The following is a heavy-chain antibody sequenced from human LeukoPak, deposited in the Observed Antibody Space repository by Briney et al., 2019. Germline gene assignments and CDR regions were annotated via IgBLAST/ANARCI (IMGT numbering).Heavy chain of an antibody. CDR1: GVSISSSDYY. J-gene: IGHJ4*02. V-gene: IGHV4-61*02. CDR3: ARIWYSNGWFFDY. Sequence: SETLSLTCTVSGVSISSSDYYWGWIRQPAGKGLEWIGRIYSSGNTNYNPSLKSRVTMSVDTSKNQFSLKLSSVTAADTAVYYCARIWYSNGWFFDYWGQGTLVTVSS. D-gene: IGHD6-19*01. CDR2: IYSSGNT.